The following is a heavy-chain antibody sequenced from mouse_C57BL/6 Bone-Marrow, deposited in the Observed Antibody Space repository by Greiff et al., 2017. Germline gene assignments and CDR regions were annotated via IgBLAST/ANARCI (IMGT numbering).Heavy chain of an antibody. Sequence: QVQLQQSGAELARPGASVKLSCKASGYTFTSYGISWVKQRTGQGLEWIGEIYPRSGNTYYNEQFKGKATLTADKSSSTAYMELRSLTSEDSAVYFCARGYYGSSPFYYAMDYWGQGTSVTVSS. CDR2: IYPRSGNT. V-gene: IGHV1-81*01. J-gene: IGHJ4*01. D-gene: IGHD1-1*01. CDR1: GYTFTSYG. CDR3: ARGYYGSSPFYYAMDY.